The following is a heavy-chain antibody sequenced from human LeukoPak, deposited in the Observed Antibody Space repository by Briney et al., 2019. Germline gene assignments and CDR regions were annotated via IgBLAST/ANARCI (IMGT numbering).Heavy chain of an antibody. V-gene: IGHV3-23*01. J-gene: IGHJ5*02. D-gene: IGHD2-15*01. CDR1: GFTFSSYG. Sequence: PGGSLRLSCAASGFTFSSYGMSWVRQAPGKGLEWVLAISGSGGNTYYADSVKGRFTISRDNSRNTLYLQMNSLRAEDTAVYYCAKGFVVVVSATQSSWFDPWGQGTLVTVSS. CDR3: AKGFVVVVSATQSSWFDP. CDR2: ISGSGGNT.